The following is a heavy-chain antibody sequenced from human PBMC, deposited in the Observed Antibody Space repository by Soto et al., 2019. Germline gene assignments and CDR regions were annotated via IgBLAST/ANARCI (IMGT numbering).Heavy chain of an antibody. CDR1: GFTFSSYW. V-gene: IGHV3-7*01. J-gene: IGHJ3*02. D-gene: IGHD3-9*01. CDR2: IKQDGSEK. CDR3: ARVRLQYFDWLQRDDVFDM. Sequence: GGSLRLSCASSGFTFSSYWMSWVRQAPGKGLEWVANIKQDGSEKYYVDSVKGRFTISRDNAKNSLYLQMNSLRAGDTAVYYCARVRLQYFDWLQRDDVFDMWGQGTMVTVSS.